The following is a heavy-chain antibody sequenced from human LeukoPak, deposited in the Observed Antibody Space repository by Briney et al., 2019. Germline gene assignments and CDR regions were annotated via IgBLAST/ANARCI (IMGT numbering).Heavy chain of an antibody. D-gene: IGHD2-8*01. CDR1: GYTFTSYY. Sequence: ASVKVSCKASGYTFTSYYMRWVRQAPGQGLEWMGIINPSGGSTSYAQKFQGRVTMTRDMSTSTVYMELSSLRSEDTAVYYCARDGGYCTNGVCYGVDPWGQGTLVTVSS. V-gene: IGHV1-46*01. J-gene: IGHJ5*02. CDR3: ARDGGYCTNGVCYGVDP. CDR2: INPSGGST.